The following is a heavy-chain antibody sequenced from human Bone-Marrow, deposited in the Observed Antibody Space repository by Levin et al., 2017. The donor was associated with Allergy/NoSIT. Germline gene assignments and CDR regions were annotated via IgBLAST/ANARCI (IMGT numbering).Heavy chain of an antibody. Sequence: QAGGSLRLSCAVSGFSVSTNYMSWVRQAPGKGLEWVSVIWSGGNTYYADSVKGRFTISRDDSKNTVYLQLNSLRGADTALYYCARTQRRVGLRHFDYWGQGTLVTVSS. V-gene: IGHV3-53*01. CDR2: IWSGGNT. D-gene: IGHD1-26*01. J-gene: IGHJ4*02. CDR3: ARTQRRVGLRHFDY. CDR1: GFSVSTNY.